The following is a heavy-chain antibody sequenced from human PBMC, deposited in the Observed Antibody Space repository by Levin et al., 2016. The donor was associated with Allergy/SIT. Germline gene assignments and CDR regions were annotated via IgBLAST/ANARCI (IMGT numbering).Heavy chain of an antibody. V-gene: IGHV1-3*01. CDR2: INAGNGNT. CDR3: AREDTYWEPSSSQDYYYGMDV. D-gene: IGHD6-6*01. J-gene: IGHJ6*02. Sequence: ASVKVSCKASGYTFTSYAMNWVRQAPGQRLEWMGWINAGNGNTKYSQKFQGRVTITRDTSASTAYMELSSLRSEDTAVYYCAREDTYWEPSSSQDYYYGMDVWGQGTTVTVSS. CDR1: GYTFTSYA.